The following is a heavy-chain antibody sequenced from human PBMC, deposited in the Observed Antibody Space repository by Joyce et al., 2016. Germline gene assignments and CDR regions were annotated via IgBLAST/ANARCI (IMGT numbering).Heavy chain of an antibody. Sequence: QVLLQESGPGLVKPSETLSLTCPVSGGSSDTYYWTWIRQPAGKGLEWIGRIYARGSAKYNSSIKSRVAMSVDTSKNQFSLKLTSVTAADTAVYYFARGARSTVLDSWGQGTLVTVSS. D-gene: IGHD2-2*01. J-gene: IGHJ4*02. CDR1: GGSSDTYY. V-gene: IGHV4-4*07. CDR3: ARGARSTVLDS. CDR2: IYARGSA.